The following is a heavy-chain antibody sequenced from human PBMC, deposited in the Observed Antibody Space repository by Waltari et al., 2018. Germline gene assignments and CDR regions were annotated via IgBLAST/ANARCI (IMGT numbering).Heavy chain of an antibody. D-gene: IGHD2-2*01. J-gene: IGHJ4*02. V-gene: IGHV4-4*02. CDR3: AGDRAIGLFFDY. CDR2: VHHSGRT. CDR1: GDSISSNYW. Sequence: QVQLQESGPGLVKPSGTLSLTCAVSGDSISSNYWWSWVRQSPGKGLEWIGQVHHSGRTTYNPSLQSRVTISVDKSKNQFSLNLNSVTAADTAVYYCAGDRAIGLFFDYWGQGTLVTVSS.